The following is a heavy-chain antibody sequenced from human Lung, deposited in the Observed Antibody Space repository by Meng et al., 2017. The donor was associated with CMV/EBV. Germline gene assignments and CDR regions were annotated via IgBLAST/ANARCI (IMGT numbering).Heavy chain of an antibody. Sequence: GESLKISCAASGFTFSSYWMHWVRQAPGKGLVWVSRINSDGSSTSYADSVKGRFTISRDNAKNTLYLQMNSLRAEDTAVYYCARAADLYDYYDSSGYYGYXGQGXLVTVSS. D-gene: IGHD3-22*01. CDR1: GFTFSSYW. CDR2: INSDGSST. V-gene: IGHV3-74*01. J-gene: IGHJ4*02. CDR3: ARAADLYDYYDSSGYYGY.